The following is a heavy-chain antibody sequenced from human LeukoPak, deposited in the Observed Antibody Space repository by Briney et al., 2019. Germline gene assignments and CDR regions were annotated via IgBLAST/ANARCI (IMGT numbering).Heavy chain of an antibody. Sequence: GGSLRLSCAASGITFSSYGMHWVRQAPGKGLEWVAVIWYDGSKKYYADSVKGRFTISRDNSKNTLYLQMNSLRVEDTAVYYCARELSPVETYYFDYWGQGTLVTVSS. CDR2: IWYDGSKK. J-gene: IGHJ4*02. CDR1: GITFSSYG. D-gene: IGHD5-24*01. CDR3: ARELSPVETYYFDY. V-gene: IGHV3-33*08.